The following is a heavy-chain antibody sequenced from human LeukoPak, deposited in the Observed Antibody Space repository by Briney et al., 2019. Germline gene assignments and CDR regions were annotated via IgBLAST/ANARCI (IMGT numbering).Heavy chain of an antibody. J-gene: IGHJ4*02. Sequence: GGSLRLSCAASGFTFSSYGMHWVRQAPGKGLEWVAFIRYDGSNKYYADSVKGRFTISRDNSKNTLYLQMNSLRAEDTAVYYCAKDGLLWFGELPYYFDYWGQGTLVTVSS. CDR3: AKDGLLWFGELPYYFDY. D-gene: IGHD3-10*01. CDR2: IRYDGSNK. CDR1: GFTFSSYG. V-gene: IGHV3-30*02.